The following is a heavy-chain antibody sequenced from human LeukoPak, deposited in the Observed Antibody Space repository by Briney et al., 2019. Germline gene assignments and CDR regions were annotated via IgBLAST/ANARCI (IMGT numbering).Heavy chain of an antibody. CDR1: GFTFDDYG. CDR3: ARKTTYYYDSSGYEGAFDI. CDR2: INWNGGST. J-gene: IGHJ3*02. D-gene: IGHD3-22*01. V-gene: IGHV3-20*04. Sequence: GGSLRLSCAASGFTFDDYGMSWVRQAPGKGLEWVSGINWNGGSTGYADSVKGRFTISRDNAKNSLYLQMNSLRAEDTALYYCARKTTYYYDSSGYEGAFDIWGQGTMVTVSS.